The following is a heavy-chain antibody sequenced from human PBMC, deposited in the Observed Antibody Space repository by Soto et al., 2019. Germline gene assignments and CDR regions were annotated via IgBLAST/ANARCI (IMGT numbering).Heavy chain of an antibody. CDR2: IYNSGRT. V-gene: IGHV4-59*08. D-gene: IGHD1-1*01. CDR3: ARRYGYSFDY. CDR1: GGSISSYY. J-gene: IGHJ4*02. Sequence: QVQLQESGPGLVKPSETLSLTCTVSGGSISSYYWSWIRQPPGKGLECIRYIYNSGRTNYNPALKSRVTISVDTAKNQVARNLSSVTAADTAVYYCARRYGYSFDYWGQGTLVTVSS.